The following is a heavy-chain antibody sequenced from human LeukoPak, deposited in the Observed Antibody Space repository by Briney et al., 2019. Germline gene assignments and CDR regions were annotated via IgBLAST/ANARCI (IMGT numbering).Heavy chain of an antibody. D-gene: IGHD3-16*02. J-gene: IGHJ3*02. V-gene: IGHV4-59*01. CDR3: ARGVEVIGYTSTSDI. CDR1: GGSISSEY. Sequence: SGTLSLTCTVSGGSISSEYWSWIRQPPGKGLEWIGYIYYSWSTNYNPSLKSRVTISVDTSKNQFSLKLSSVTAADTAVYYCARGVEVIGYTSTSDIWGQGTMVTVSS. CDR2: IYYSWST.